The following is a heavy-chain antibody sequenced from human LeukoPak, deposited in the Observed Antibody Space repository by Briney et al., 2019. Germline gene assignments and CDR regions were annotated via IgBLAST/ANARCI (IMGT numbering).Heavy chain of an antibody. CDR3: ARVGSSGWYAGFDY. CDR1: GGSISSYY. D-gene: IGHD6-19*01. V-gene: IGHV4-39*07. Sequence: SETLSLTCTVSGGSISSYYWGWIRQPPGKGLEWIGSIYHSGSTYYNPSLKSRVTISVDTSKNQFSLKLSSVTAADTAVYYCARVGSSGWYAGFDYWGQGTLVTVSS. CDR2: IYHSGST. J-gene: IGHJ4*02.